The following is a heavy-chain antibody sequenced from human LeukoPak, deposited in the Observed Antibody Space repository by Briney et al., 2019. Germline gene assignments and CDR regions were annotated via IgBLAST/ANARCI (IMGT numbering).Heavy chain of an antibody. Sequence: GASVKVSCKASGYTFTGYYMHGGRQAPGQGLEWMGWITPNRGGTNYAQKFQGRVTMTRDTSSSTAYMELSRLRSDDTAVYYCARICGGDCDDAFDIWGQGTMVTVSS. J-gene: IGHJ3*02. V-gene: IGHV1-2*02. CDR3: ARICGGDCDDAFDI. CDR1: GYTFTGYY. D-gene: IGHD2-21*02. CDR2: ITPNRGGT.